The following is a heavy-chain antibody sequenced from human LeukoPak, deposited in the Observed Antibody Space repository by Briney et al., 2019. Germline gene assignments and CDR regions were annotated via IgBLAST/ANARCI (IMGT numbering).Heavy chain of an antibody. Sequence: QPGGSLRLSCAASGFTFSSYEMNWVRQAPGKGLEWVSYISSSGSSIYYADSVKGRFTISRDNAKNSLYLQMNSLRAEDTAVYYCARVGAVGGVFRAFDFWGQGTMVTVSS. CDR3: ARVGAVGGVFRAFDF. J-gene: IGHJ3*01. V-gene: IGHV3-48*03. CDR1: GFTFSSYE. D-gene: IGHD3-16*01. CDR2: ISSSGSSI.